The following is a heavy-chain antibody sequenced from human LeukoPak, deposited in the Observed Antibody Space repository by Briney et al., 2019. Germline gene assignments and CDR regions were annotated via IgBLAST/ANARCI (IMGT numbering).Heavy chain of an antibody. CDR1: GFTFSSYA. V-gene: IGHV3-23*01. D-gene: IGHD3-10*01. CDR3: AKDLTDYYGSGSYSLFDY. CDR2: ISGSGGST. J-gene: IGHJ4*02. Sequence: TGGSLRLSCAASGFTFSSYAMSWVRQAPGKGLEWVSAISGSGGSTYYADSVKGWFTISRDNSKNTLYLQMNSLRAEDTAVYYCAKDLTDYYGSGSYSLFDYWGQGTLVTVSS.